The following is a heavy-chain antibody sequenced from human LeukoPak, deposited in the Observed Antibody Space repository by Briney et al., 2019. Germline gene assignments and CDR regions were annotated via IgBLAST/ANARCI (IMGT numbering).Heavy chain of an antibody. CDR2: IKQDGSEE. Sequence: PGGSLRLSCAASGFTFSSYSMSWGRQPPGKGLQWVANIKQDGSEEYCVASVKGRFTISRDNAKTSLYLQMNSLRAEDTAVYYCAAYYSSSWDYWGQGTLVTVSA. CDR3: AAYYSSSWDY. D-gene: IGHD6-13*01. CDR1: GFTFSSYS. J-gene: IGHJ4*02. V-gene: IGHV3-7*01.